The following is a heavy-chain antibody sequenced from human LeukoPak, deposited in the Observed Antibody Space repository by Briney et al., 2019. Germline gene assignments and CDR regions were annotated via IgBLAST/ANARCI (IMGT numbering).Heavy chain of an antibody. V-gene: IGHV1-24*01. CDR1: GYTLTELS. D-gene: IGHD3-22*01. J-gene: IGHJ4*02. CDR3: ATKTYYYDSSGYFSLPDY. CDR2: FDPEDGET. Sequence: ASVKVSCKVSGYTLTELSMHWVRQAPGKGLEWIGGFDPEDGETSYAQKFQGRVTMTEDTSTDTAYMELSSLRSEDTAVYYCATKTYYYDSSGYFSLPDYWGQGTLVTVSS.